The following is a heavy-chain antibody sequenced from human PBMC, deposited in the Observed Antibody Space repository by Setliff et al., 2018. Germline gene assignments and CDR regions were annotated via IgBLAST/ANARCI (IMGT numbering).Heavy chain of an antibody. CDR2: TNPNSGGT. J-gene: IGHJ4*02. CDR1: GYTFTGYY. D-gene: IGHD5-18*01. CDR3: ARVDTGMGLPFDY. V-gene: IGHV1-2*02. Sequence: GASVKVSCKASGYTFTGYYMHWVRQAPGQGLEWMGWTNPNSGGTNYAQKFQGRVTMTRDTSISTAYMEVSRLRSDDTAVYYCARVDTGMGLPFDYWGQGTLVTVSS.